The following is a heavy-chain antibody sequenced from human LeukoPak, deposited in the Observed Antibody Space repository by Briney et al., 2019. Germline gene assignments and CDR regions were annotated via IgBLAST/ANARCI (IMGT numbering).Heavy chain of an antibody. J-gene: IGHJ4*02. CDR2: IYSGGST. CDR1: GFTFSSYA. Sequence: PGGSLRLSCAASGFTFSSYAMSWVRQAPGKGLEWVSVIYSGGSTYYADSVKGRFTISRDNSKNTLYLQMNSLRAEDTAVYYCARDRMATIGVYWGQGTLVTVSS. CDR3: ARDRMATIGVY. D-gene: IGHD5-24*01. V-gene: IGHV3-53*01.